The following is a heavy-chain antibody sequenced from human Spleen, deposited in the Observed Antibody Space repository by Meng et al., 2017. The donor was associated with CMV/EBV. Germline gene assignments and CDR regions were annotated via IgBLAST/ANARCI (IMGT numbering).Heavy chain of an antibody. Sequence: LTGAGYGGYFTGYYWDWIRQPPGKGLEWIWEINHSGRTNYTPSLKSRVTISVDTSKNQFSLKLSSVTAADTAVYYCASGDDFHFDPWGQGTLVTVSS. J-gene: IGHJ5*02. V-gene: IGHV4-34*01. CDR3: ASGDDFHFDP. D-gene: IGHD3/OR15-3a*01. CDR1: GGYFTGYY. CDR2: INHSGRT.